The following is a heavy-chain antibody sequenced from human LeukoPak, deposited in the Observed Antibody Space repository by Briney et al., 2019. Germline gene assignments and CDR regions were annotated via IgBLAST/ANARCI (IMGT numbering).Heavy chain of an antibody. Sequence: SETLSLTCTVSGGSISSSSYYWGWIRQPPGKGLEWIGSIYYSGSTYYNPSLKSRVTISVDTSKNQFSLKLSSETAADTAVYYCARVSGGYSSGWISFDYWGQGTLVTVSS. J-gene: IGHJ4*02. CDR1: GGSISSSSYY. D-gene: IGHD6-19*01. CDR2: IYYSGST. CDR3: ARVSGGYSSGWISFDY. V-gene: IGHV4-39*01.